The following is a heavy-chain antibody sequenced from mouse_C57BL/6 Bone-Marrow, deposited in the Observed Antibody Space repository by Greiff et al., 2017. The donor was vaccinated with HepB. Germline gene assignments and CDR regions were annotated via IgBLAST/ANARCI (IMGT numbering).Heavy chain of an antibody. CDR3: ARFITTVVDWYFDV. CDR2: ISYSGST. V-gene: IGHV3-8*01. Sequence: VQLKESGPGLAKPSQTLSLTCSVPGYSITSDYWNWIRKFPGNKLEYMGYISYSGSTYYNPSLKSRISITRDTSKNQYYLQLNSVTTEDTATYYCARFITTVVDWYFDVWGTGTTVTVSS. J-gene: IGHJ1*03. CDR1: GYSITSDY. D-gene: IGHD1-1*01.